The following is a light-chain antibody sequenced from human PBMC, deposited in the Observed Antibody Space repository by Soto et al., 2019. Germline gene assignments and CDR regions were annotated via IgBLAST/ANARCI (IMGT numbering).Light chain of an antibody. CDR1: QSLLFSSKNLNY. J-gene: IGKJ4*01. Sequence: DIVMTQSPDSLVVPLGERATIHCKATQSLLFSSKNLNYLSWYQQKPGQPPRLLIYWASTRDFGVPDRFSGSGSGSDFTLTISSLQAEDVAVYYCQQYYNTPLTFGGGTRLEIK. V-gene: IGKV4-1*01. CDR2: WAS. CDR3: QQYYNTPLT.